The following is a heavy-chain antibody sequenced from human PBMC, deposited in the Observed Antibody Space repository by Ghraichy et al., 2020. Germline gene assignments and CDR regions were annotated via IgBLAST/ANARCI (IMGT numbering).Heavy chain of an antibody. CDR3: ARGGRIRDVDTAMGTGSFDY. CDR2: INHSGST. J-gene: IGHJ4*02. CDR1: GGSFSGYY. D-gene: IGHD5-18*01. Sequence: SETLSLTCAVYGGSFSGYYWSWIRQPPGKGLKWIGEINHSGSTNYNPSLKSRVTISVDTSKNQFSLKLSSVTAADTAVYYCARGGRIRDVDTAMGTGSFDYWGQGTLVTVSS. V-gene: IGHV4-34*01.